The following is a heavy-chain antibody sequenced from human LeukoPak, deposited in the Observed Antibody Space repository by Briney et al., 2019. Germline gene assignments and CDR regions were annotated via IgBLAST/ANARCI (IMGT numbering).Heavy chain of an antibody. V-gene: IGHV1-46*01. D-gene: IGHD3-22*01. J-gene: IGHJ4*02. CDR1: GYTFTNYY. CDR2: IHPSGGIT. CDR3: ARGIGLDYDSSGLD. Sequence: ASVKVSCKASGYTFTNYYMHWVRQAPGQGLEWMGVIHPSGGITSCAQKFQGRVTMTRDTSTSTVYMELSSLRSDDTAVYYCARGIGLDYDSSGLDWGQGTLVTVSS.